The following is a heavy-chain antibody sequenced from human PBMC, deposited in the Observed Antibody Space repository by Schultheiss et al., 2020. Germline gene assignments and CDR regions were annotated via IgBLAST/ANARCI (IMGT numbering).Heavy chain of an antibody. D-gene: IGHD3-10*01. J-gene: IGHJ3*02. CDR1: GGSFSGYY. V-gene: IGHV4-34*01. Sequence: GSLRLSCAVYGGSFSGYYWSWIRQPPGKGLEWIGEIYHSGNANYNPSLKGRVTMSIDKSNNKFSLKLNSVTAADTAVYYCAKGVRGVISAFDIWGQGTMVTVSS. CDR2: IYHSGNA. CDR3: AKGVRGVISAFDI.